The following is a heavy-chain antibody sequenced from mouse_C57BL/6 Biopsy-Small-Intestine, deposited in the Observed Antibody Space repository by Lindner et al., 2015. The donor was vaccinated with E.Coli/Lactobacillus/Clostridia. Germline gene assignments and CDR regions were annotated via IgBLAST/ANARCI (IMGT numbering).Heavy chain of an antibody. J-gene: IGHJ1*03. Sequence: VQLQESGPELVKPGASVKISCKASGYAFSTSWMNWVKQRPGKGLEWIGRIFPEDGDTDFNGKFKGKATLTADKSSNTAYMQLSSLTSEDSAVYFCARKDARGYFDVWGTGTTVTVSS. CDR2: IFPEDGDT. CDR1: GYAFSTSW. CDR3: ARKDARGYFDV. D-gene: IGHD3-3*01. V-gene: IGHV1-82*01.